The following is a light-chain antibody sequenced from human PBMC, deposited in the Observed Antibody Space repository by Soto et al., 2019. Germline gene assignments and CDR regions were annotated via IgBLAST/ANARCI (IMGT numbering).Light chain of an antibody. CDR3: GSITRSSTSV. V-gene: IGLV2-11*01. Sequence: QSALTQPRAVSGSPGQSVTISCTGPSIDVGGSNYVSWYQQHPGKAPKLMIYDVSERPSGVSNRFSGSKSGNTASLTISGIQAEDEGDYYCGSITRSSTSVFGTGTKVTVL. J-gene: IGLJ1*01. CDR2: DVS. CDR1: SIDVGGSNY.